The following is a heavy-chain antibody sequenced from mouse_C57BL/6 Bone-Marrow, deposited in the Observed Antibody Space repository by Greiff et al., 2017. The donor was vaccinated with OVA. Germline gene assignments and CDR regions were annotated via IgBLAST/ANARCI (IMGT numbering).Heavy chain of an antibody. Sequence: QVQLKQSGAELARPGASVKLSCKASGYTFTSYGISWVKQRTGQGLEWIGESYPRSGNTYYNEKFKGKATLTADKSSSTAYMELRSLTSEDSAVYFCARLGPFAYWGQGTLVTVSA. CDR2: SYPRSGNT. CDR3: ARLGPFAY. D-gene: IGHD4-1*01. V-gene: IGHV1-81*01. J-gene: IGHJ3*01. CDR1: GYTFTSYG.